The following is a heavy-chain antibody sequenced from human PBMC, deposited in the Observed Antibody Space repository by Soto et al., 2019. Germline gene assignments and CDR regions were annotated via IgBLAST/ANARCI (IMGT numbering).Heavy chain of an antibody. CDR1: GFTFSSYG. V-gene: IGHV3-30*18. CDR2: ISYDGSNK. D-gene: IGHD3-22*01. J-gene: IGHJ4*02. Sequence: GGSLRLSCAASGFTFSSYGMHWVRQAPGKGLEWVAVISYDGSNKYYADSVKGRFTISRDNSKNTLYLQMNSLRAEDTAVYYCAKDRGYYYDSSGYQPPYFDYWGQGTLVTVYS. CDR3: AKDRGYYYDSSGYQPPYFDY.